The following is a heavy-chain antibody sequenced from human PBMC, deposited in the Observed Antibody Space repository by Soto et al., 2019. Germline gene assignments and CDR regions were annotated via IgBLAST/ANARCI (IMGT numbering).Heavy chain of an antibody. CDR1: GYTYTSYA. CDR3: ARSYGDYYYYYMDV. V-gene: IGHV1-3*01. D-gene: IGHD4-17*01. CDR2: INAGNGNT. Sequence: QVPLVQSGAEVKKPGASVKVSCKASGYTYTSYAMHWVRQAPGQRLEWIGWINAGNGNTKYSQKFQGRVTITRDTSASTAYMELSSLRSEDTAVYYCARSYGDYYYYYMDVWGKGTTVTVSS. J-gene: IGHJ6*03.